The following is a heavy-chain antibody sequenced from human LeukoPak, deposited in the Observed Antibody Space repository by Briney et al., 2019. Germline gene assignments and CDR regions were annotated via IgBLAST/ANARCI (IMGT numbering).Heavy chain of an antibody. CDR1: GYTFTSYG. CDR2: ISAYNGNT. V-gene: IGHV1-18*01. D-gene: IGHD3-3*01. Sequence: WASVKVSCKASGYTFTSYGISWVRQAPGQGLEWMGWISAYNGNTNYAQKLQGSVTMTTDTSTSTAYMELRSLRSDDTAVYYCAIFWSGYMAFDIWGQGTMVTVSS. J-gene: IGHJ3*02. CDR3: AIFWSGYMAFDI.